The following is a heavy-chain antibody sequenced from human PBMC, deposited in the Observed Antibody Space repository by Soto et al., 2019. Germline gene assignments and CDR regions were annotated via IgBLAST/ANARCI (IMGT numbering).Heavy chain of an antibody. CDR1: GYTFTYRY. CDR3: ATIQAAAYSSSWYRDYYYGMDV. Sequence: SVKVSCKASGYTFTYRYLHWVRQAPGHALEWMGWITPFNGNTNYAQKFQDRVTITRDRSMSTAYMELSSLRSEDTAMYYCATIQAAAYSSSWYRDYYYGMDVWGQGTTVTVSS. V-gene: IGHV1-45*02. D-gene: IGHD6-13*01. J-gene: IGHJ6*02. CDR2: ITPFNGNT.